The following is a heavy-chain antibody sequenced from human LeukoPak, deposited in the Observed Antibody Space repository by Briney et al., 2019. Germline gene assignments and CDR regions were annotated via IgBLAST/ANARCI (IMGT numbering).Heavy chain of an antibody. CDR1: GDSVSSNSAA. J-gene: IGHJ6*02. CDR3: ARTRYCSGGSCYYGMDV. V-gene: IGHV6-1*01. D-gene: IGHD2-15*01. CDR2: TYYRSKWYD. Sequence: SRTLSLTCAISGDSVSSNSAAWIWIRQSPSRGLEWLGRTYYRSKWYDDYAVSVKSRITINPDTSKNQFSLQLNSVTPEDTAVYYCARTRYCSGGSCYYGMDVWGQGTTVTVSS.